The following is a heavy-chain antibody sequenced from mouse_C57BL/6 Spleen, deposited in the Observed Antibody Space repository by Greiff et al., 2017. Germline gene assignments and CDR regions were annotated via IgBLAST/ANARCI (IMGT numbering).Heavy chain of an antibody. V-gene: IGHV1-82*01. Sequence: LQESGPELVKPGASVKISCKASGYAFSSSWMNWVKQRPGKGLEWIGRIYPGDGDTNYNGKFKGKATLTADKSSSTAYMQLSSLTSEDSAVYFCAREGWLGWGQGTLVTVSA. CDR2: IYPGDGDT. CDR3: AREGWLG. D-gene: IGHD2-3*01. CDR1: GYAFSSSW. J-gene: IGHJ3*01.